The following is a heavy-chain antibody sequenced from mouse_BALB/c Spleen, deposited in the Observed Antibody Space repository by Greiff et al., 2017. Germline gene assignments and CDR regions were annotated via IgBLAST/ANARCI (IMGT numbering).Heavy chain of an antibody. Sequence: EVKLMESGGGLVPPKGSLKLSCAASGFTFNTYAMNWVRQAPGKGLEWVARIRSKSNNYATYYADSVKDRFTISRDDSQSMLYLQMNNLKTEDTAMYYCVSYDYGYAMDYWGQGTSVTVS. CDR3: VSYDYGYAMDY. CDR2: IRSKSNNYAT. J-gene: IGHJ4*01. CDR1: GFTFNTYA. V-gene: IGHV10-1*02. D-gene: IGHD2-4*01.